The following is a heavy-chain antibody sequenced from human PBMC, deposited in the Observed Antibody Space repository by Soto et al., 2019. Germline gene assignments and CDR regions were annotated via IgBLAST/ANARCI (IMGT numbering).Heavy chain of an antibody. CDR2: IFSNDEK. D-gene: IGHD1-26*01. CDR1: GFSLSNARMG. V-gene: IGHV2-26*01. J-gene: IGHJ4*02. Sequence: QVTLRESGPVLVKPTETLTLTCTVSGFSLSNARMGVSWIRQPPGKALEWLAHIFSNDEKSYSTSLQSRLTISKDTSQSRVVLTMTNVDPVDTAKYDCALAVAGGTRPRYWGQGTLVTVSS. CDR3: ALAVAGGTRPRY.